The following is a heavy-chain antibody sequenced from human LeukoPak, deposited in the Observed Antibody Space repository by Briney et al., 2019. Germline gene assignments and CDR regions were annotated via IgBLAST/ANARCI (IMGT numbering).Heavy chain of an antibody. V-gene: IGHV4-59*01. CDR1: GGSISSYY. CDR2: IYYSGST. Sequence: PSETLSLTCTVSGGSISSYYWSWIRQPPGKGLEWIGYIYYSGSTNYNPSLKSRVTISVDTSKNQFSLKLSSVTAADTAVYYCAREAYYYDSSGYYYPYFDYWGQGTLVTVSS. D-gene: IGHD3-22*01. CDR3: AREAYYYDSSGYYYPYFDY. J-gene: IGHJ4*02.